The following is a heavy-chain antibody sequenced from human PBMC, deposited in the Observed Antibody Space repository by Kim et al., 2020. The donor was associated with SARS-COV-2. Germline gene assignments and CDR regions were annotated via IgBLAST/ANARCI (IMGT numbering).Heavy chain of an antibody. CDR2: INPNSGGT. V-gene: IGHV1-2*02. D-gene: IGHD2-8*01. CDR3: ARDTLLMYGMDV. CDR1: GYTFTGYY. Sequence: ASVKVSCKASGYTFTGYYMHWVRQAPGQGLEWMGWINPNSGGTNYAQKFQGRVTMTRDTSISTAYMELSRLRSDDTAVYYCARDTLLMYGMDVWGQGTTVTVSS. J-gene: IGHJ6*02.